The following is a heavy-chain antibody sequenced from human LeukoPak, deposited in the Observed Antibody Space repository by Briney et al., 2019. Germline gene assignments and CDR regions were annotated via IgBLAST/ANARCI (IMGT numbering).Heavy chain of an antibody. V-gene: IGHV3-74*01. CDR2: MNSAGTTI. Sequence: GGSLRLSCAASGFTISGFWMHWVRQVPGEGLVWVARMNSAGTTINYADSVKGRFTISRDNVRNTLHLQMNNLSLEDTAVYFCIREVQVRASASLGSRGRGTLVTVS. CDR1: GFTISGFW. D-gene: IGHD1-1*01. CDR3: IREVQVRASASLGS. J-gene: IGHJ4*01.